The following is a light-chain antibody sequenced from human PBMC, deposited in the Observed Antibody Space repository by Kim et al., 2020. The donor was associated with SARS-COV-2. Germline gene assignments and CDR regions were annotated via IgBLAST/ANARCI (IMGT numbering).Light chain of an antibody. V-gene: IGLV3-1*01. CDR3: QTWDSSPV. CDR1: KLGDKY. CDR2: EDN. Sequence: SYELTQPPSVSVSPGQTASITCSGEKLGDKYACWHQQKPGQSPVLVIYEDNKRPSGIPERFSGSNSENTATLTISGTQAMDEADYYCQTWDSSPVFGGGTQLTVL. J-gene: IGLJ2*01.